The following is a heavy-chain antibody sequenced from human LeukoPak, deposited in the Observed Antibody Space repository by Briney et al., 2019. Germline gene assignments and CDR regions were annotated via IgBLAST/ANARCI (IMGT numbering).Heavy chain of an antibody. CDR3: AAENYALGRCCAFDY. CDR2: IAVGSGDT. D-gene: IGHD3-16*01. V-gene: IGHV1-58*02. CDR1: GFTFSRSA. Sequence: SVKVPCKTSGFTFSRSAIQWVRQARGQRLEWMGWIAVGSGDTKYAQNLQERVTITRDMSTDTAYMELSSLRSEDTAIYYCAAENYALGRCCAFDYWGQGTLVTVSS. J-gene: IGHJ4*02.